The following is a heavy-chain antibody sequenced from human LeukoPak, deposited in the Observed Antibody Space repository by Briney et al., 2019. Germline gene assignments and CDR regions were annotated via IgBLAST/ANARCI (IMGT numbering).Heavy chain of an antibody. CDR1: GFTFSSYS. Sequence: GGSLGLSCAASGFTFSSYSMNWVRQAPGKGLEWVSSISSSSSYIYYADSVKGRFTISRDNAKNSLYLQMNSLRAEDTAVYYCARVRMGIAAAGNNWFDPWGQGTPVTVSS. CDR3: ARVRMGIAAAGNNWFDP. D-gene: IGHD6-13*01. V-gene: IGHV3-21*01. CDR2: ISSSSSYI. J-gene: IGHJ5*02.